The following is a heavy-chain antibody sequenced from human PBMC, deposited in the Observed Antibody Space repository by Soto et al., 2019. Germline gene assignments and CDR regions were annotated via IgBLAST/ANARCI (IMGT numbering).Heavy chain of an antibody. CDR3: ASSGSYCRGGSCSPGGAFDI. J-gene: IGHJ3*02. Sequence: SDTMSLTCAVSGDSISSSSYYWGWLRQPPGKGLEWIGSIYYSGSTYYNPPLKSRVTISVDTSKNQFSLKLSSVTAADTAVYYCASSGSYCRGGSCSPGGAFDIWGQGTMVT. V-gene: IGHV4-39*01. CDR2: IYYSGST. D-gene: IGHD2-15*01. CDR1: GDSISSSSYY.